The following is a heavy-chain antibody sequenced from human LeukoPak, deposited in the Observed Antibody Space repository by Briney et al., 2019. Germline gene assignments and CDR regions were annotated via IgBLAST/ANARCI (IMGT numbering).Heavy chain of an antibody. CDR3: ATGGYSYGIAY. D-gene: IGHD5-18*01. J-gene: IGHJ4*02. CDR1: SGSISSYY. CDR2: IYYSGTT. Sequence: SETLSLTCTVSSGSISSYYWSWLRQPPGKGLEWIGYIYYSGTTNYNPSLESRVTISVGTSKNQFSLKLSSVTAADTAVYYCATGGYSYGIAYWGQGTLVTVSS. V-gene: IGHV4-59*01.